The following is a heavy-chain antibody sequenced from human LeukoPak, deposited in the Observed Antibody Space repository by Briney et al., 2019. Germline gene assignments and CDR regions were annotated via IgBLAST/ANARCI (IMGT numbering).Heavy chain of an antibody. CDR3: ARERAFREVTD. J-gene: IGHJ4*02. CDR2: ISSSSSTI. Sequence: GGSLRLSCAASGFTFSTYNMNWVRQAPGKGLEWVSYISSSSSTIYYADSVKGRFTISRDNSKNTLYLQMNSLRAEDTAVYYCARERAFREVTDWGQGTLVTVSS. CDR1: GFTFSTYN. V-gene: IGHV3-48*01. D-gene: IGHD2-21*02.